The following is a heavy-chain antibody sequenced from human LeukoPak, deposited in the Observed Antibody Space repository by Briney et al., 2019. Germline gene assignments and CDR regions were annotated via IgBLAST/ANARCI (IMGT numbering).Heavy chain of an antibody. CDR3: ARPLRLGELSSDAFDI. CDR2: INHSGST. CDR1: GGSFSGYY. J-gene: IGHJ3*02. Sequence: SETLSLTCAVYGGSFSGYYWSWIRQPPGKGLEWIGEINHSGSTNYNPSLKRRVTISVDTSKNQFSLKLSSVTGADTAVYYCARPLRLGELSSDAFDIWGQGTMVTVSS. D-gene: IGHD3-16*02. V-gene: IGHV4-34*01.